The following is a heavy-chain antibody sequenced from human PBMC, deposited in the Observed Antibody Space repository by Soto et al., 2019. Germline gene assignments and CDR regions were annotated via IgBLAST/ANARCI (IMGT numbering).Heavy chain of an antibody. J-gene: IGHJ6*02. D-gene: IGHD2-15*01. CDR3: ARDLRGCSGGSCYYYYGMDV. Sequence: PSETLSLTCTVSGGSISSYYWIWIRQPPGKGLEWIGYIYYSGSTNYNPSLKSRVTISVDTSKNQFSLKLSSVTAADTAVYYCARDLRGCSGGSCYYYYGMDVWGQGTTVTVSS. CDR2: IYYSGST. V-gene: IGHV4-59*01. CDR1: GGSISSYY.